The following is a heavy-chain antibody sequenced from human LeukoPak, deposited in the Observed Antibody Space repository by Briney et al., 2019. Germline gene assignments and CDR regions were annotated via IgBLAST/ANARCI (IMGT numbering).Heavy chain of an antibody. CDR2: MNPNSGNT. V-gene: IGHV1-8*03. Sequence: ASVKVSCKSSGYTGTSYDINWVRQATGQGLEWMGWMNPNSGNTGYAQKFQGRVTITRNTSISTAYMELSSLGSEDTAVYYCARATRITIFGVVIIYYFDYWGQGTLVTVSS. D-gene: IGHD3-3*01. CDR3: ARATRITIFGVVIIYYFDY. J-gene: IGHJ4*02. CDR1: GYTGTSYD.